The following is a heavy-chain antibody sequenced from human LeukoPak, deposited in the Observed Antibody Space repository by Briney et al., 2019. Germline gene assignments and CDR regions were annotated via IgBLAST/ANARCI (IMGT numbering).Heavy chain of an antibody. V-gene: IGHV3-74*01. CDR1: GFTFSSYW. D-gene: IGHD5-18*01. J-gene: IGHJ4*02. CDR3: ARGYGTV. CDR2: ISTDGSFT. Sequence: GGSLRLSCAASGFTFSSYWMHWVRQGPEKGLVWVARISTDGSFTSYADSVKGRFTISRDNAKNTLYLQMNSLRDEDTAVYHCARGYGTVWGQGTLVAVSS.